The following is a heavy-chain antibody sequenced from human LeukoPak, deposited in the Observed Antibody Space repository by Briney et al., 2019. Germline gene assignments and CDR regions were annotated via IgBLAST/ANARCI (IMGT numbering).Heavy chain of an antibody. Sequence: GESLKISCKGSGYSFTSYWISWVRQMPGKGLEWMGRIDPSDSYTNYSPSFQGHVSISADKSISTAYLRWSSLKASDTAMYYCHLAVAGNYGMDVWGQGTTVTVSS. V-gene: IGHV5-10-1*01. CDR1: GYSFTSYW. D-gene: IGHD6-19*01. J-gene: IGHJ6*02. CDR2: IDPSDSYT. CDR3: HLAVAGNYGMDV.